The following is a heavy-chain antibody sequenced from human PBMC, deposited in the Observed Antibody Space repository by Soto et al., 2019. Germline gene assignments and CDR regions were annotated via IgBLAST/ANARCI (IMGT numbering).Heavy chain of an antibody. CDR1: GGSISSSSYY. V-gene: IGHV4-39*01. D-gene: IGHD2-21*01. CDR2: IYYSGST. CDR3: LIVWWFGKKLLY. Sequence: SETLSLTRTVSGGSISSSSYYWGWIRQPTGKGLEWIGSIYYSGSTYYNPSLKSRVTISVDTSKNQFSLKLSSVTAADTAVYFFLIVWWFGKKLLYWCPTPLVSVS. J-gene: IGHJ4*02.